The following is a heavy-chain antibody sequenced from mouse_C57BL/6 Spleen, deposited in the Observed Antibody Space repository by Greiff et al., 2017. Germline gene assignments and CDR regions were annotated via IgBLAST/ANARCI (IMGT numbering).Heavy chain of an antibody. J-gene: IGHJ3*01. CDR3: AKGAGSGFAD. CDR2: INPNNGGT. CDR1: GYTFTDYN. V-gene: IGHV1-18*01. Sequence: EVQLQQSGPELVKPGASVKIPCKASGYTFTDYNLDWVKQSPGKSLEWIGDINPNNGGTIYNQKFKGKATLTVDKSSSTAYMELRSLTSEDTAVYDCAKGAGSGFADWGQGTLVTVSA.